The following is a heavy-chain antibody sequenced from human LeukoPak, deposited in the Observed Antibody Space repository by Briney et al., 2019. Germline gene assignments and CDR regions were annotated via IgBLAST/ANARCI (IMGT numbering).Heavy chain of an antibody. D-gene: IGHD2-15*01. V-gene: IGHV4-39*01. Sequence: SETLSLTCTVSGGSISSSSYYWGWIRQPPGKGLEWIGSIYYSGSTYYNPSLKSRVTISVDTSKNQFSLKLSSVTAADTAVYYCARHLGYCSGGSCYSERNWFDPWGQGTLVTVSS. CDR1: GGSISSSSYY. CDR3: ARHLGYCSGGSCYSERNWFDP. J-gene: IGHJ5*02. CDR2: IYYSGST.